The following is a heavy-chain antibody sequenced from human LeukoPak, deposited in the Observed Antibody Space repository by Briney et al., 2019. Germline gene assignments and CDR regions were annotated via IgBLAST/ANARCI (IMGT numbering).Heavy chain of an antibody. CDR2: IYYSGST. D-gene: IGHD6-13*01. Sequence: PSETLSLTCTVSGGSISSYYWSWIRQPPGKGLEWIGYIYYSGSTNYNPSLKSRVTISVDTSKNQFSLKLSSVTAADTAVYYCARGWGIAAAGTFDCWGQGTLVTVSS. CDR3: ARGWGIAAAGTFDC. CDR1: GGSISSYY. V-gene: IGHV4-59*01. J-gene: IGHJ4*02.